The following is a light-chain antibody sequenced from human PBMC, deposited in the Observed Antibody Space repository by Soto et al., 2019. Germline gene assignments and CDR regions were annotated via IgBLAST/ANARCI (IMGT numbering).Light chain of an antibody. CDR1: QSLSSS. CDR2: GAS. Sequence: DILMTQSPATLSLSPGQRATLSCRASQSLSSSFLAWYQQKPGQAPRLIIYGASSRAAGIPDRFSGSGSGTEFTLTISSLQSEDFAVYYCQQYNNWWTFGQGTKVDI. V-gene: IGKV3D-15*01. J-gene: IGKJ1*01. CDR3: QQYNNWWT.